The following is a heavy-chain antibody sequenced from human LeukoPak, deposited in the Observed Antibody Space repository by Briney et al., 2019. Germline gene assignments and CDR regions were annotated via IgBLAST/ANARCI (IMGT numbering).Heavy chain of an antibody. V-gene: IGHV1-2*02. CDR2: INPNSGGT. CDR3: ARFGGVVPAASYYYYYYYMDV. Sequence: GASVKVSCKASGYTFTGYYMYWVRQAPGQGLEWMGWINPNSGGTKYAQKFQGRVTMTRDTSISTAYMELSRLRSDDTAVYYCARFGGVVPAASYYYYYYYMDVWGKGTTVTVSS. J-gene: IGHJ6*03. D-gene: IGHD2-2*01. CDR1: GYTFTGYY.